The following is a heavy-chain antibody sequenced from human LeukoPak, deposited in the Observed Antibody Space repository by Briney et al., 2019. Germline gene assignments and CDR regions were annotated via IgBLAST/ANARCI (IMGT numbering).Heavy chain of an antibody. J-gene: IGHJ5*02. V-gene: IGHV3-NL1*01. Sequence: GGSLRLSCAASGFTFSSYGMHWVRQAPGKGLEWVSVIYSGSSTYYADSVKGRFTISRDNSKNTLYLQMNNLRAEDTAVYYCARVRVFAKLSVVRPREVNCFDPWGQGTLVTVSS. D-gene: IGHD2-21*01. CDR3: ARVRVFAKLSVVRPREVNCFDP. CDR2: IYSGSST. CDR1: GFTFSSYG.